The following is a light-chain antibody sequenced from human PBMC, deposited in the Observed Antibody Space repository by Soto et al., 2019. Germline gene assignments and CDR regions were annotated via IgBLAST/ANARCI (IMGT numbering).Light chain of an antibody. CDR3: QQYVYPKYI. Sequence: EIVLTQSPVTLSLSPGERATLSCRASQSVNSDYLAWYQQKPGQAPRLLIYAASSRATGIPDRFSGSGSGTDFSLTISRLEPEDSAVYFCQQYVYPKYIFGQGTKVDIK. CDR2: AAS. CDR1: QSVNSDY. J-gene: IGKJ2*01. V-gene: IGKV3-20*01.